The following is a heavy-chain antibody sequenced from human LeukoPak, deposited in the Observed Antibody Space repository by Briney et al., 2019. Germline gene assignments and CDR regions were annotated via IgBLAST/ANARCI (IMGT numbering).Heavy chain of an antibody. J-gene: IGHJ4*02. V-gene: IGHV1-2*02. Sequence: GASVKVSCKASGYTFTDYYIHWVRQAPGQGLEWMGWINPSNGGTNFAQEFQGRVTMTRGTSISTAYMELSRLTSDDTAVYYCARVGYFGSGSYCPYWGQGTLVTVSS. CDR3: ARVGYFGSGSYCPY. D-gene: IGHD3-10*01. CDR1: GYTFTDYY. CDR2: INPSNGGT.